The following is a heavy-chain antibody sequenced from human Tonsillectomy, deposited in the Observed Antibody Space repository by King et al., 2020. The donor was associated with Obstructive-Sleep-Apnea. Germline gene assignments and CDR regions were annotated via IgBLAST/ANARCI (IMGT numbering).Heavy chain of an antibody. CDR1: GYSFTNYR. CDR2: VSPADSYV. CDR3: ARHRFDSRDGMDV. V-gene: IGHV5-51*01. D-gene: IGHD5-12*01. J-gene: IGHJ6*02. Sequence: VQLVESPAEVKKPGESRKISCRVSGYSFTNYRITLVRQMPVKGLEWTGTVSPADSYVRYSPSFPGQVSISVDKSIRTSYVQRSSLKASDTAIYYCARHRFDSRDGMDVWGQGTTVTVS.